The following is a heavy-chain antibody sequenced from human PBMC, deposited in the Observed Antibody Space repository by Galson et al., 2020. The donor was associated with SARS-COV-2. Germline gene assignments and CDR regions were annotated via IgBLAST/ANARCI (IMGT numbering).Heavy chain of an antibody. Sequence: TGGSLRLSCAASGFTFSTYWMTWVRQAPGKGLEWVASIKQDGSEKQYVDSVKGRFTISRDNAKNSLFLQVNSLGAEDTAVYYCARDYCSSTSCYSPFDHWGQGTLVTVSS. V-gene: IGHV3-7*05. CDR2: IKQDGSEK. CDR1: GFTFSTYW. CDR3: ARDYCSSTSCYSPFDH. D-gene: IGHD2-2*01. J-gene: IGHJ4*02.